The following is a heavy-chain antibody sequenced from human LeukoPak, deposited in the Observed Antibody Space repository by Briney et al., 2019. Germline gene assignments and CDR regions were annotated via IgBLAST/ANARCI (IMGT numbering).Heavy chain of an antibody. V-gene: IGHV4-59*11. J-gene: IGHJ4*02. CDR3: AGGYSSDWYFNC. Sequence: PSETLSLTCTVSGASITTHYWSCIRQSPGEGLEWIGYADYTGSTKYNPSLKSRVTMSLDTSNNQFSLKLDSVTAADTAVYYCAGGYSSDWYFNCWGQGTQVTVSS. D-gene: IGHD6-19*01. CDR1: GASITTHY. CDR2: ADYTGST.